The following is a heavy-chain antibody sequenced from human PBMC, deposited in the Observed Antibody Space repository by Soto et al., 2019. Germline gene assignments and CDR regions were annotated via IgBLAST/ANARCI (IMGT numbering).Heavy chain of an antibody. CDR2: IYASGST. V-gene: IGHV4-4*07. CDR3: ARSGYSSGWYTAFDS. Sequence: QAQLQESGPRLVKPSETLSLTCTVSGDSISGYYWSWIRLPAGKGLEWIGRIYASGSTISNPSLRSRVALSVDTSKNQFSLKLNSMTAADTAMYYCARSGYSSGWYTAFDSWSQGTLVTVSS. CDR1: GDSISGYY. D-gene: IGHD6-19*01. J-gene: IGHJ4*02.